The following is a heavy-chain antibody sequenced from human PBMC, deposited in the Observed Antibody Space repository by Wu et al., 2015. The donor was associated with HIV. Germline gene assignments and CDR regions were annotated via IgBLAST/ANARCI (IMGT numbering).Heavy chain of an antibody. CDR3: VRVSPPDV. CDR1: GYIFINYY. Sequence: QVFLVESGAEVRAPGASVKVSCKASGYIFINYYIQWVRQTPGQGLEWMGWINSRSGDTFYAQRFQGRVTMTRNMSTTTAYMELSRLRSDDTAVYYCVRVSPPDVWGKGTTVIVSS. CDR2: INSRSGDT. V-gene: IGHV1-2*02. J-gene: IGHJ6*04.